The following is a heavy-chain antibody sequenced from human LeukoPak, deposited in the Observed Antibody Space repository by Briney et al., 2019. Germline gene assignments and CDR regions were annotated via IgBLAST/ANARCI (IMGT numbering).Heavy chain of an antibody. CDR3: ARHRTVTNNFDY. V-gene: IGHV4-59*08. Sequence: PSETLSLTCTVSGGSISSYYWSWIRQPPGKGLEWIGYIYYSGNTNYNPSLKSRVTISVDTSKNQISLKLSSVTAADTAVYCCARHRTVTNNFDYWGQGTLVTVSS. J-gene: IGHJ4*02. D-gene: IGHD4-11*01. CDR2: IYYSGNT. CDR1: GGSISSYY.